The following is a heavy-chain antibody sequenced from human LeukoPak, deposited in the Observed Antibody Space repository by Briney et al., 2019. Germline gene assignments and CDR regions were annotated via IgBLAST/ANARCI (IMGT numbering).Heavy chain of an antibody. Sequence: PGGSLRLSCAASGFTFRRYAMHWVRQAPGKGLEWVAVISYDGSNKYYADSVKGRFTISRDNSKNTLYLQMNSLRAEDTAVYYCARDPSSGYDANWFDPWGQGTLVTVSS. CDR2: ISYDGSNK. CDR1: GFTFRRYA. V-gene: IGHV3-30*04. CDR3: ARDPSSGYDANWFDP. J-gene: IGHJ5*02. D-gene: IGHD5-12*01.